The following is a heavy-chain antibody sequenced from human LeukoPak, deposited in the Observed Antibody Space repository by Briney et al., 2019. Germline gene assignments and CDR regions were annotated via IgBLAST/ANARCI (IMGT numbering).Heavy chain of an antibody. Sequence: SETLSLTCTVSGYSISSGYYWGWIRQPPGKGLEWIGSIYHSGSTYYNPSLKSRVTISVDTSKNQFSLKLSSVTAADTAVYYCARVRAAGTPWYFDYWGQGTLVTVSS. CDR3: ARVRAAGTPWYFDY. CDR1: GYSISSGYY. D-gene: IGHD6-13*01. CDR2: IYHSGST. J-gene: IGHJ4*02. V-gene: IGHV4-38-2*02.